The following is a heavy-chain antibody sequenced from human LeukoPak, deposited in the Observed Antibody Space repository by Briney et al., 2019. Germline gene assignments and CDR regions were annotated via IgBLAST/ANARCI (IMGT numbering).Heavy chain of an antibody. J-gene: IGHJ4*02. CDR1: GFTFSSYA. CDR2: ISGSGGAT. D-gene: IGHD6-19*01. V-gene: IGHV3-23*01. CDR3: AKGPLIEVAGTTWDY. Sequence: GGSLRLSCAASGFTFSSYAMTWVRQAPGRRLEWVSAISGSGGATYYADSVKGRFTISRDNSRNTLYLQMNSLRAEDTAVYYCAKGPLIEVAGTTWDYWGQGTLVTVSS.